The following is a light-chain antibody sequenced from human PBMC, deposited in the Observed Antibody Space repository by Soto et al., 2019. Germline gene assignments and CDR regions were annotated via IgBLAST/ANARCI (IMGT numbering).Light chain of an antibody. CDR1: QGISNC. CDR2: AAS. J-gene: IGKJ2*01. Sequence: DIQMTQSPSTLSASVGDRVTITCRASQGISNCLAWYQQKPGKAPKLLIYAASSLESGVPSRFSGSGSGTEFTLTISSLQPDDVATYYCQKYNSDPYTFGHGTKVDIK. V-gene: IGKV1-27*01. CDR3: QKYNSDPYT.